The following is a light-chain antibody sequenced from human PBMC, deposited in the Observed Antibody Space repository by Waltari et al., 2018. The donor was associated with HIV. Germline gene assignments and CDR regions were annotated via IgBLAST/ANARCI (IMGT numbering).Light chain of an antibody. J-gene: IGLJ1*01. CDR3: CSHAGASYV. V-gene: IGLV2-11*01. CDR2: DVS. Sequence: QSALTQPRSVSGPPGQSVTTSCTGTSEVIGRNNHFSWYQQHPGKGPKVILFDVSQRPSGVPDRFSGSKSDNTASLTISGLQVEDEADYYCCSHAGASYVFGTGTTLTVL. CDR1: SEVIGRNNH.